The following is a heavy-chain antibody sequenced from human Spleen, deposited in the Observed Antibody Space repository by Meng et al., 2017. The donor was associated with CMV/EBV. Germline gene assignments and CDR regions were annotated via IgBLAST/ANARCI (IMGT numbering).Heavy chain of an antibody. CDR2: IIHIIGTT. CDR1: GTSSSWA. D-gene: IGHD2-15*01. V-gene: IGHV1-69*05. Sequence: GTSSSWADSWGRQAPGRERGWRGGIIHIIGTTNYAQKFKGRVTITTDESTSTAYMELSSLRSEDTAVYYCARGSYCSGGSCYSRFDYWGQGTLVTVSS. CDR3: ARGSYCSGGSCYSRFDY. J-gene: IGHJ4*02.